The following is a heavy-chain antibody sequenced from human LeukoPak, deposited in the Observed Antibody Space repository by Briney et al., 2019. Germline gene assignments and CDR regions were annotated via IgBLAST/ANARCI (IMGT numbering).Heavy chain of an antibody. CDR2: ISGNGGGT. V-gene: IGHV3-23*01. CDR3: AKSFGYSRSWFDY. D-gene: IGHD6-13*01. J-gene: IGHJ4*02. CDR1: GFXFSSYA. Sequence: GGSLRLSCAASGFXFSSYAISWARQAPGKGLEWVSGISGNGGGTYYADSVKGRFTISRDNSKNTLYLKMNSLRAEDTAVYYCAKSFGYSRSWFDYWGQGTPVTVSS.